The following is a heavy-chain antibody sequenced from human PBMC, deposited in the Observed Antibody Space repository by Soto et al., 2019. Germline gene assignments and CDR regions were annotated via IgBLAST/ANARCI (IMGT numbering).Heavy chain of an antibody. Sequence: QVQLVESGGGVVQPGRSLRLSCAACGFAFSSYSMHWIRQAPGKGLEWVAAMSYDGNSKYFADSVKGRFTISRDNSKNTLSLQMNSLGAEDSAVYYCARGRTVRDHDDFDLWGQGTLVTVSS. V-gene: IGHV3-30-3*01. CDR2: MSYDGNSK. J-gene: IGHJ4*02. CDR1: GFAFSSYS. CDR3: ARGRTVRDHDDFDL. D-gene: IGHD2-21*01.